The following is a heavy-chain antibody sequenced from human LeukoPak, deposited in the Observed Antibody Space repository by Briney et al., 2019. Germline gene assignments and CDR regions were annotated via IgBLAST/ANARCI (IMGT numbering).Heavy chain of an antibody. J-gene: IGHJ3*02. V-gene: IGHV1-2*04. CDR2: INPNSGGT. Sequence: ASVKVSCKASGYTFTGYYMHWVRQAPGQGLEWMGWINPNSGGTNYAQKFQGWVTMTRDTSISTAYMELSRLRSDDTAVYYCAREVIPIEWELPHDAFDIWGQGTMVTVSS. D-gene: IGHD1-26*01. CDR1: GYTFTGYY. CDR3: AREVIPIEWELPHDAFDI.